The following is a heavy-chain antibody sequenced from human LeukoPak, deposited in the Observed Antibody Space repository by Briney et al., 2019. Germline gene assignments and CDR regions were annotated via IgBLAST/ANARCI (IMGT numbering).Heavy chain of an antibody. CDR3: AKDSNRIVGAYIDY. CDR1: GFTFSSYG. CDR2: ISYDGSNK. V-gene: IGHV3-30*18. J-gene: IGHJ4*02. D-gene: IGHD1-26*01. Sequence: PGRSLRLSCAASGFTFSSYGMHWVRQAPGKGLEWVAVISYDGSNKYYADSVKGRFTISRDNSKNTLYLQMNSLRAEDTAVYYCAKDSNRIVGAYIDYWGQGTLVTVSS.